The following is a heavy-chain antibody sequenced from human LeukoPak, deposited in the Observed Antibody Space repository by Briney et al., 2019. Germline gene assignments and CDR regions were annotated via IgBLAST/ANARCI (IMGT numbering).Heavy chain of an antibody. CDR3: ARQDSSSSIFGY. CDR1: GYTFTSYY. V-gene: IGHV1-2*02. CDR2: IIPNCGSA. J-gene: IGHJ4*02. Sequence: ASVKVSCKASGYTFTSYYMHWVRQAPGQGLEWMGWIIPNCGSANYAQKFQGRVTMTRDTSISTAYMELSRLRSDDTAVYYCARQDSSSSIFGYWGQGTLVTVSS. D-gene: IGHD6-6*01.